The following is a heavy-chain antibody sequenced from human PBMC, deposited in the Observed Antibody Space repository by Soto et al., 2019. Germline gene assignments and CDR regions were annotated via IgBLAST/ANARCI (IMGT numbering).Heavy chain of an antibody. J-gene: IGHJ4*02. V-gene: IGHV3-30-3*01. CDR3: ARDPKTSGGQHWALKYFDS. CDR1: GFSFSISP. Sequence: GWSLRLSCAAAGFSFSISPMHWVRQAPGKGPEWVALISYDGTNKFYADSVKGRFTISRDNSKSTLYLQVDSLRPEDAALYYCARDPKTSGGQHWALKYFDSGGQGTLVTVSS. D-gene: IGHD7-27*01. CDR2: ISYDGTNK.